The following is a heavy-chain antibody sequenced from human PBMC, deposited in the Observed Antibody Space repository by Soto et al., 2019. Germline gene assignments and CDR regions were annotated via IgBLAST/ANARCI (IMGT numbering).Heavy chain of an antibody. CDR2: TRSKAYGGTT. CDR3: TRVPTIVLMVYAPFDDAFDI. Sequence: GGSLRLSCTASGFTFGDYAMSWFRQAPGKGLEWVGFTRSKAYGGTTEYAASVKGRFTISRDDSKSIAYLQMNSLKTEDTAVYYCTRVPTIVLMVYAPFDDAFDIWGQGTMVTVSS. J-gene: IGHJ3*02. CDR1: GFTFGDYA. D-gene: IGHD2-8*01. V-gene: IGHV3-49*03.